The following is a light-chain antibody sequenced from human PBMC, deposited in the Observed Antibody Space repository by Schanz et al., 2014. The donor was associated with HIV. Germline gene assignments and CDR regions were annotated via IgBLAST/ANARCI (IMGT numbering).Light chain of an antibody. V-gene: IGLV2-18*01. CDR3: AAWDDSLSGLYV. J-gene: IGLJ1*01. Sequence: QSALNQPPSVSGSPGQSVTISCTGTSSDIGYYKRVSWYQHPPGTAPKLMIFEVSNRPSGVPDRFSGSKSGTSASLAISGLRSEDEADYYCAAWDDSLSGLYVFGTGTKLTVL. CDR1: SSDIGYYKR. CDR2: EVS.